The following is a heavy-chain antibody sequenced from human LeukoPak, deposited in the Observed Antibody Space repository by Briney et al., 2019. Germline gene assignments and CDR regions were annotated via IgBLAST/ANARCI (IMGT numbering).Heavy chain of an antibody. Sequence: SETLSLTCAVYGGSFSGYYWSWIRQPPGKGLEWIGEINHSGSTNYNPSLKSRATISVDTSKNQFSLKLSSVTAADTAVYYCARGENWFDPWGQGTLVTVSS. V-gene: IGHV4-34*01. CDR3: ARGENWFDP. CDR2: INHSGST. J-gene: IGHJ5*02. CDR1: GGSFSGYY.